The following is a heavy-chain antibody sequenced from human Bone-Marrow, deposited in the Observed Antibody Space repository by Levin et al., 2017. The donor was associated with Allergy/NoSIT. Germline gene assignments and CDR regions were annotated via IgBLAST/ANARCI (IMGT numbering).Heavy chain of an antibody. J-gene: IGHJ3*02. D-gene: IGHD6-19*01. CDR3: AKDAGYSTGWYAFHI. CDR2: ISSGGGNT. Sequence: HPGGSLRLSCAASGFTFTNYAMSWVRQAPGKGLEWVSGISSGGGNTYYADSVRGRFTISRDIPKNTLYLQMNSLRAEDTALYYCAKDAGYSTGWYAFHIWGQGTMVTVSS. V-gene: IGHV3-23*01. CDR1: GFTFTNYA.